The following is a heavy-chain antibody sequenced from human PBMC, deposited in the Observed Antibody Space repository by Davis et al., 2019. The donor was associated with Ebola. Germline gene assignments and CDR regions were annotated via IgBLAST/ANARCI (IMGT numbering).Heavy chain of an antibody. V-gene: IGHV4-34*01. D-gene: IGHD2-15*01. CDR3: ARGSVVVVAATLYYYYGMDV. CDR2: INHSGST. CDR1: GGSFSGYY. Sequence: PSETLSLTCAVYGGSFSGYYWSWIRQPPGKGLEWIGEINHSGSTNYNPSLKSRVTISVDTSKNQFSLKLSSVTAADTAVYYCARGSVVVVAATLYYYYGMDVWGQGTTVTVSS. J-gene: IGHJ6*02.